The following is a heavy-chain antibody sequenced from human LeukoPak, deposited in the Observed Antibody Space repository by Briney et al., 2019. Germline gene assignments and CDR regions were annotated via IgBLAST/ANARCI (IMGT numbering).Heavy chain of an antibody. D-gene: IGHD3-22*01. J-gene: IGHJ4*02. CDR2: IYSGESDT. CDR1: GYSFTSYW. Sequence: GESLKISCKGSGYSFTSYWIGWVRQMPGKGLEWMGIIYSGESDTRYSPSFQGQVTISADKSISTAYLQWSSLKASDTAMYYCARHADYVVVVTPPDYWGQGTLVTVSS. V-gene: IGHV5-51*01. CDR3: ARHADYVVVVTPPDY.